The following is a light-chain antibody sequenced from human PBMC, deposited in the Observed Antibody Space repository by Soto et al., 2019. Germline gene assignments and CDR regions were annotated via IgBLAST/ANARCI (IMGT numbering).Light chain of an antibody. CDR3: SSYTSTISYV. CDR2: DLS. CDR1: SSDVGGYIY. Sequence: QSLLTQPASVSGCPGQSITIPCTGTSSDVGGYIYVSWYQTHPGEPPQLIIFDLSNRPSGVSDRFSGAKPGNTASLTISGLQADDEADYSSSSYTSTISYVFGTGTKVTV. J-gene: IGLJ1*01. V-gene: IGLV2-14*03.